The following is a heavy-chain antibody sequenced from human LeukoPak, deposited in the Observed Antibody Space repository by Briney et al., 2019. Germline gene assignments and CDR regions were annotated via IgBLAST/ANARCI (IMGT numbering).Heavy chain of an antibody. V-gene: IGHV1-69*04. J-gene: IGHJ6*02. CDR1: GGTFSSYA. Sequence: GSSVKVSCKASGGTFSSYAISWVRQAPGQGLEWMGRIIPILGIADYAQKFQGRVTITADKSTSTAYMERSSLRSEDTAVYYCARDRDDYYYYGMDVWGQGTTVTVSS. CDR2: IIPILGIA. CDR3: ARDRDDYYYYGMDV.